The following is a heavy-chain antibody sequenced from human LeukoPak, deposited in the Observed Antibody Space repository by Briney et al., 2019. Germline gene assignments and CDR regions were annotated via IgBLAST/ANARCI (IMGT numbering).Heavy chain of an antibody. J-gene: IGHJ6*03. D-gene: IGHD3-10*01. V-gene: IGHV1-69*13. CDR2: IIPIFGGT. CDR3: ARVITIGQPPYYYYMDV. Sequence: SVKVSCKASGDTFRTYGVCWVRQAPGQGLEWIGGIIPIFGGTSYAQKFQDRVTITADESTTVAYMDLSSLRFEDTAVYYCARVITIGQPPYYYYMDVWGKGTTVTVSS. CDR1: GDTFRTYG.